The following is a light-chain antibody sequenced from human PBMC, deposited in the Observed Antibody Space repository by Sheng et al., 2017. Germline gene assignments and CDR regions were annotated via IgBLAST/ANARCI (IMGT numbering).Light chain of an antibody. CDR2: QDY. CDR3: LVWDSSTAV. V-gene: IGLV3-1*01. CDR1: NLGNKY. Sequence: SYELTQPPSVSVSPGQAASITCSGNNLGNKYTSWYQQKPGQSPVLVIYQDYKRPSGIPERFSGSNSGNTATLTVSGTQPMDEADYYCLVWDSSTAVFGGGTKLTVL. J-gene: IGLJ3*02.